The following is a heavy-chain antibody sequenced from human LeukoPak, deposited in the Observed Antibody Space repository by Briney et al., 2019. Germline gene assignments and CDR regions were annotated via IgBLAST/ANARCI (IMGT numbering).Heavy chain of an antibody. V-gene: IGHV1-69*01. Sequence: ASVKVSCKASGGTFSSYAISWVRQAPGQGLEWMGGIIPIFGTANYAQKFQGRVRITADESTSTAYMELSSLRSEDTAVYYCARLITMVRGVIITFYGMDVWGQGTTVTVSS. CDR1: GGTFSSYA. CDR3: ARLITMVRGVIITFYGMDV. CDR2: IIPIFGTA. D-gene: IGHD3-10*01. J-gene: IGHJ6*02.